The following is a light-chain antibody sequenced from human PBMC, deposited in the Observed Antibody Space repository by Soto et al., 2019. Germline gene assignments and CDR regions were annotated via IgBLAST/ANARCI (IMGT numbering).Light chain of an antibody. CDR3: QQYNNWPGT. CDR2: GAS. V-gene: IGKV3-15*01. CDR1: QRVSSN. J-gene: IGKJ1*01. Sequence: EIVMTQSPATLSVSPGERATLSCRASQRVSSNLAWYQQKPGQAPRLLIYGASTRATGIPARFSGSGFGTEFTLTISSLQSEDFAVYYCQQYNNWPGTFGQGTKVDIK.